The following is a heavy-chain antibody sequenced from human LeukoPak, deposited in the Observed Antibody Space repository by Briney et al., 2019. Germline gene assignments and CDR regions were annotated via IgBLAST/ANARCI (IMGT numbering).Heavy chain of an antibody. V-gene: IGHV4-34*01. J-gene: IGHJ5*02. Sequence: SETLSLTCAVYGGSFSPCYWSWIRQPPGKGLEWIGEINHSGSTNYNSSLKSRVTISVDTSKNQFSLKLSSVTAADTAVYYCARGGLRIEARPAFDPWGQGTLVTVSS. CDR1: GGSFSPCY. CDR3: ARGGLRIEARPAFDP. CDR2: INHSGST. D-gene: IGHD6-6*01.